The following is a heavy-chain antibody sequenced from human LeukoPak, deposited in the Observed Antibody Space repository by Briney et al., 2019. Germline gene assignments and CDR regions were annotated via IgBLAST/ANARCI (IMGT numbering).Heavy chain of an antibody. V-gene: IGHV4-30-4*01. CDR2: IYYSGST. J-gene: IGHJ4*02. CDR3: ARGAVDTAMVYFDY. CDR1: GGSISSGDYY. Sequence: SQTLSLTCTVSGGSISSGDYYWSWIRQPPGKGLEWIGYIYYSGSTYYNPSLKSRVTISVDTSKNQFSLKLSSVTAADTAVYYCARGAVDTAMVYFDYWGLGTLVTVSS. D-gene: IGHD5-18*01.